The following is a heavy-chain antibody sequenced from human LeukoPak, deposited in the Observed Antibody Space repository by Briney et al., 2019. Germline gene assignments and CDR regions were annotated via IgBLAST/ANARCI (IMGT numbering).Heavy chain of an antibody. CDR2: IYHSGST. V-gene: IGHV4-38-2*02. J-gene: IGHJ5*02. Sequence: SETLSLTCTVSGYSISSGYYWGWIRQPPGKGLEWIGSIYHSGSTYYNPSLKSRVTISVDTSKNQFSLKLSSVTAADTAVYHCARDPSTYYDFWSGVDPWGQGTLVTVSS. D-gene: IGHD3-3*01. CDR1: GYSISSGYY. CDR3: ARDPSTYYDFWSGVDP.